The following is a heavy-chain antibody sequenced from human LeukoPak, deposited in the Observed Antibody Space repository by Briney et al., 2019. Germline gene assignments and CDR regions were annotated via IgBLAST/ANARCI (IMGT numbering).Heavy chain of an antibody. D-gene: IGHD3-10*01. V-gene: IGHV3-23*01. CDR3: AKPFMVRGVIDY. CDR2: ISGSGGST. J-gene: IGHJ4*02. Sequence: PGGSLRLSCAASGSTFSSYAMSWVRQAPGKGLEWVSAISGSGGSTYYADSVKGRFTISRDNSKNTLYLQMNSLRAEDTAVYYCAKPFMVRGVIDYWGQGTLVTVSS. CDR1: GSTFSSYA.